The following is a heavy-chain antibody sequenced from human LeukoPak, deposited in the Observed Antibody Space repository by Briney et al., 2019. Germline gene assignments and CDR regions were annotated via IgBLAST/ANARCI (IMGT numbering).Heavy chain of an antibody. J-gene: IGHJ4*02. D-gene: IGHD6-19*01. CDR1: GFTFDDYA. V-gene: IGHV3-9*01. CDR3: AKDMTYSSGWPFDY. Sequence: GRSLRLSCAASGFTFDDYAMHWVRQAPGKGLEWVSGISWNSGSIGYADSVKSRFTISRDNAKTYLYLQMNSLRAEDTALYYCAKDMTYSSGWPFDYWGQGTLVTVSS. CDR2: ISWNSGSI.